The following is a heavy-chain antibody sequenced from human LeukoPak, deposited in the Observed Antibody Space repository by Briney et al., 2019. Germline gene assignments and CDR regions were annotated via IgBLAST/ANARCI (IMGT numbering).Heavy chain of an antibody. Sequence: ASVKVSCKASGYTFTSYYMHWVRQAPGQGLEWMGIINPSGGSTSYAQKLQGRVTMTTDTSTSTAYMELRSLRSDDTAVYYCARAPRYYYDSSGYDYWGQGTLVTVSS. CDR2: INPSGGST. V-gene: IGHV1-46*01. J-gene: IGHJ4*02. D-gene: IGHD3-22*01. CDR1: GYTFTSYY. CDR3: ARAPRYYYDSSGYDY.